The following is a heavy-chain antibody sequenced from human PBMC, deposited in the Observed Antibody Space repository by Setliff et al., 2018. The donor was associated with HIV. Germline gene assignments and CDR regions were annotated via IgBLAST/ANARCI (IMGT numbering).Heavy chain of an antibody. J-gene: IGHJ4*02. V-gene: IGHV1-2*02. CDR3: SRDVGVPGRGNALEY. D-gene: IGHD3-10*01. CDR2: IDPNSGGT. CDR1: GYTLGGNY. Sequence: GASVKVSCKASGYTLGGNYMHWVRQAPGQGLEWMGWIDPNSGGTNYAQKFEGRVTMTRDTTVNTVYIEVSSLRSDDTAVYYCSRDVGVPGRGNALEYWGQVIPVTVSS.